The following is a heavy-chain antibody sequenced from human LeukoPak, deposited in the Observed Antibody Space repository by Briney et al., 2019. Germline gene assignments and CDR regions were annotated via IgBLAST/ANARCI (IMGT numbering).Heavy chain of an antibody. J-gene: IGHJ3*02. CDR2: ISGSGTNT. D-gene: IGHD2-2*01. V-gene: IGHV3-23*01. Sequence: GGSLRLSCAASEFTFSSYAMNWVRQAPGKGLERVSAISGSGTNTYYAGSVRGRFTISRDNSKNTLYLQMNSLRAEDTAVYYCAKDRWDCSSTSCSPDAFDIWGQGTMVTVSS. CDR1: EFTFSSYA. CDR3: AKDRWDCSSTSCSPDAFDI.